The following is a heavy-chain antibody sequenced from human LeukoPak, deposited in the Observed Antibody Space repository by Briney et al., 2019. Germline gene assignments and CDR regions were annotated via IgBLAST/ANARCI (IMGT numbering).Heavy chain of an antibody. CDR1: GGSFSGYY. D-gene: IGHD2-2*01. J-gene: IGHJ4*02. CDR2: INHSGST. Sequence: PSETLSLTCAVYGGSFSGYYWSWIRQPPGKGLEWIGEINHSGSTNYNPSLKSRVTISVDTSKNQFSLKLSSVTAADTAVYYCARVWPAALIDYWGQGTLVTVSS. V-gene: IGHV4-34*01. CDR3: ARVWPAALIDY.